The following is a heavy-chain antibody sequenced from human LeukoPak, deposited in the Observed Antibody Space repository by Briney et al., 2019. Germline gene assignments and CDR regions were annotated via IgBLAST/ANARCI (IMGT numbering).Heavy chain of an antibody. Sequence: ASVKVSCKASGGTFSSYAISWVRQAPGQGLEWMGRIIPILGIANYAQKFQGRVTITADKSTSTAYMELSSLRSEDTAVYYCARDRHSGRIGIRYYYGMDVWGQGTTVTVSS. V-gene: IGHV1-69*04. CDR2: IIPILGIA. CDR1: GGTFSSYA. J-gene: IGHJ6*02. CDR3: ARDRHSGRIGIRYYYGMDV. D-gene: IGHD1-14*01.